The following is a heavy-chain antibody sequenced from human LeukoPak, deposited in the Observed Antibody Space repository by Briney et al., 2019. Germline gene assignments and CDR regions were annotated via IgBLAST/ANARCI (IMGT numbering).Heavy chain of an antibody. V-gene: IGHV4-59*01. CDR3: ARLSSLANIAARGRTWLDP. D-gene: IGHD6-6*01. CDR1: GGSINNSY. Sequence: PSETLSLTCTVSGGSINNSYWTWIRQPPGKGLEWIGHIYYSGSTNYSPSLKSRVTISVDTSKNQFSLKLSSVTAADTAVYYCARLSSLANIAARGRTWLDPWGQGSLVTVSS. CDR2: IYYSGST. J-gene: IGHJ5*02.